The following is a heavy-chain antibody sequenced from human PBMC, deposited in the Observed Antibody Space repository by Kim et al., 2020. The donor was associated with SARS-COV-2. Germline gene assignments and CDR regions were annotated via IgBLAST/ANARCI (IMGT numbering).Heavy chain of an antibody. CDR1: GGSISSYY. D-gene: IGHD6-19*01. CDR3: AREGAMRGWDY. J-gene: IGHJ4*02. V-gene: IGHV4-59*13. Sequence: SETLSLTCTVSGGSISSYYWSWIRQPPGKGLEWIGYIYYSGSTNYNPSLKSRVTISVDTSKNQFSLKLSSVTAADTAVYYCAREGAMRGWDYWGQGTLVTVSS. CDR2: IYYSGST.